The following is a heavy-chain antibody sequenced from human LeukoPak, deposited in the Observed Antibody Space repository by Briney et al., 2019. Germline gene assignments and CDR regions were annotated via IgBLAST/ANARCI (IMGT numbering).Heavy chain of an antibody. J-gene: IGHJ4*02. Sequence: GGSLRLSCVASGFTFISYWMTWVRQAPGKGLEWVAVVSYDGSVKFYAGSVKGRFTISRDNSKNTLLLQMNSLRAEDTALYYCAKAETPYSSKSLDFWGQGTLVAVSS. CDR1: GFTFISYW. CDR2: VSYDGSVK. D-gene: IGHD6-13*01. CDR3: AKAETPYSSKSLDF. V-gene: IGHV3-30*18.